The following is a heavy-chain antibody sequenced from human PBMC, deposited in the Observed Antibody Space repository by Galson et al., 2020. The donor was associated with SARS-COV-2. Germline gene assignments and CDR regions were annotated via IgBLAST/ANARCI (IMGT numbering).Heavy chain of an antibody. V-gene: IGHV3-48*03. CDR2: MNSDKTK. J-gene: IGHJ6*02. Sequence: GGPLRLPCAAPGFIFSDYEMHWVRQATGKGLEWVSYMNSDKTKYYADSVKGRFTISRDNAKNSLYLQMNSLRAEDMAVYYCARDRVPEDVTLVRGLLGLGFSYYGIDVWGQWTTVIVSS. CDR3: ARDRVPEDVTLVRGLLGLGFSYYGIDV. CDR1: GFIFSDYE. D-gene: IGHD3-10*01.